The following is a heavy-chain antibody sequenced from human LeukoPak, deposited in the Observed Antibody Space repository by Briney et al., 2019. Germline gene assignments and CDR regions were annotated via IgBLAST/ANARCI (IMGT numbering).Heavy chain of an antibody. J-gene: IGHJ4*02. CDR3: TRWGIALASQRGFDY. CDR1: GFTLRNHD. V-gene: IGHV3-48*03. D-gene: IGHD6-19*01. Sequence: PGGSLRLSCAASGFTLRNHDMNWVRQAPGKGLEWVAYTSSAGRTMYYADSVKGRITTSRDNAKNSLYMQMNSLRDEDTAVYYCTRWGIALASQRGFDYWGQGALVTVSS. CDR2: TSSAGRTM.